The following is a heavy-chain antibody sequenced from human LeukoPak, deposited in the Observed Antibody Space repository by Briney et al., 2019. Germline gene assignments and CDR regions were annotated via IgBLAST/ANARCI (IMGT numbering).Heavy chain of an antibody. D-gene: IGHD3-9*01. CDR3: ARDLDSYFDY. V-gene: IGHV3-33*01. CDR2: IGYDGSEK. J-gene: IGHJ4*02. CDR1: GLTFSSYG. Sequence: GGSLRLSCAVSGLTFSSYGMHWVRQAPGKGLEWVAVIGYDGSEKYYVDSVRGRFTVFRDNSKNTLYLQMNSLRAEDTAVYYCARDLDSYFDYWGQGTVVTVSS.